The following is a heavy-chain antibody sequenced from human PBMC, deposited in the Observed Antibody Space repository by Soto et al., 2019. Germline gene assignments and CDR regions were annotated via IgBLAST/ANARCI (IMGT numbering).Heavy chain of an antibody. CDR2: ISGSGGST. CDR1: GFTFSSYA. CDR3: AKDEDYDFWSGIDY. Sequence: QVGGSLRLSCAASGFTFSSYAMSWVRQAPGKGLEWVSAISGSGGSTYYADSVKGRFTISRDNSKNTLYLQMNSLRAEDTAVYYCAKDEDYDFWSGIDYWGQGTLVTVSS. D-gene: IGHD3-3*01. J-gene: IGHJ4*02. V-gene: IGHV3-23*01.